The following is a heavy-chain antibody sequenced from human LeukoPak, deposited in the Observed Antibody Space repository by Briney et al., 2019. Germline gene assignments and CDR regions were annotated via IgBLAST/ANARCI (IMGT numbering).Heavy chain of an antibody. CDR2: TNPSGGGT. CDR1: GYTFSDFY. D-gene: IGHD3-16*01. CDR3: AKDRRGPKSYYYFYYMDV. J-gene: IGHJ6*03. Sequence: ASVKVSCKASGYTFSDFYIHWVRQAPGQGLEWVGWTNPSGGGTNYAPQFQGRVTMARDTSISTAYMELSRLTSDDTAVYYCAKDRRGPKSYYYFYYMDVWGKGTTVTVSS. V-gene: IGHV1-2*02.